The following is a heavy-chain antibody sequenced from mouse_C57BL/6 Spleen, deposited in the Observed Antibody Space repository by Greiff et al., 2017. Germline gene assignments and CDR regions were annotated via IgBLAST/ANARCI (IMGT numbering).Heavy chain of an antibody. Sequence: VKLQQPGAELVKPGASVKMSCKASGYTFTSYWITWVKQRPGQGLEWIGDIYPGSGSTNYNEKFKSKATLTVDTSSSTAYMQLSSLTSEDSAVYYCARGDGNYVYYAMDYWGQGTSVTVSS. J-gene: IGHJ4*01. CDR1: GYTFTSYW. V-gene: IGHV1-55*01. D-gene: IGHD2-1*01. CDR2: IYPGSGST. CDR3: ARGDGNYVYYAMDY.